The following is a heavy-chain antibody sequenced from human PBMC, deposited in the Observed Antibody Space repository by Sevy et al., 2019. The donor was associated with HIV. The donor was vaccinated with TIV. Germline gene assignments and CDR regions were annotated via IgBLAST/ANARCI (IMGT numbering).Heavy chain of an antibody. CDR3: AHSEYYYGSGSFYKRGGLFAP. D-gene: IGHD3-10*01. Sequence: SGPTLVKPTQTLTLTCTFSGFSLTTNGVGVGWIRQPPGKALEWLAPIYWDDDKRYRPSLKKRLTIPTDTAKNQVVLTMTDMDPVDTATDYCAHSEYYYGSGSFYKRGGLFAPWGQGTLVTVSS. J-gene: IGHJ5*02. CDR2: IYWDDDK. CDR1: GFSLTTNGVG. V-gene: IGHV2-5*02.